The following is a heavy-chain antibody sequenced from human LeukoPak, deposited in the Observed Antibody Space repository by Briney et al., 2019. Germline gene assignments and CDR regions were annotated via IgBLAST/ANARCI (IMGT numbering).Heavy chain of an antibody. D-gene: IGHD6-13*01. CDR2: IGTAGDT. Sequence: GGSLRLSCAASGFTSSSYDMPWVRHATGKGLEWVSAIGTAGDTYYPGSVKGRFTISRENAKNSLYLQMNSLRAGDTAVYYCARADSSSWYGYWGQGTLVTVSS. CDR1: GFTSSSYD. CDR3: ARADSSSWYGY. J-gene: IGHJ4*02. V-gene: IGHV3-13*01.